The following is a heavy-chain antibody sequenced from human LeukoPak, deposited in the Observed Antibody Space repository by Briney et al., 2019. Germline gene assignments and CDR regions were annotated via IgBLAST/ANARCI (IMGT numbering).Heavy chain of an antibody. D-gene: IGHD3-3*01. CDR3: ARGYDF. CDR1: GGSISNYY. V-gene: IGHV4-59*12. Sequence: SETLSLTCSFSGGSISNYYWSWVRQPPGKGLEWIGYIYYSGSTDYNPSLKSRVTISIDTSKNQFSLKLSSVTAADTAVYYCARGYDFWSQGTLVTVSS. CDR2: IYYSGST. J-gene: IGHJ4*02.